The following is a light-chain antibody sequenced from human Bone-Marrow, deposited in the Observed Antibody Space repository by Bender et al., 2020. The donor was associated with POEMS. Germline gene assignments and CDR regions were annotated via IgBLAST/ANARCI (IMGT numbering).Light chain of an antibody. CDR1: SSDVGGYDH. Sequence: QSALTQPPSASGSPGQSVTISCTGTSSDVGGYDHVSWYQQHPGKAPKLMIYEVTKRPSGVPDRFSGSKSGNTASLTVSWLQAEDEADYYCSSYTTSSTLVFGAGTKLTVL. J-gene: IGLJ3*02. CDR2: EVT. CDR3: SSYTTSSTLV. V-gene: IGLV2-8*01.